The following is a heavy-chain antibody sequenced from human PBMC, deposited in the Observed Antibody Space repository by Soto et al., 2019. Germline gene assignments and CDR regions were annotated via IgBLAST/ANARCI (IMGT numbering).Heavy chain of an antibody. CDR2: IYYSGST. V-gene: IGHV4-61*08. CDR3: GRLPYYYDSSGYPLEAFDI. D-gene: IGHD3-22*01. CDR1: GGSISSGGYS. J-gene: IGHJ3*02. Sequence: PSETLSLTCAVSGGSISSGGYSWSWIRQPPGKGLEWIGYIYYSGSTNYNPSLKSRVTISVDTSKNQFSLKLSSVTAADTAVYYCGRLPYYYDSSGYPLEAFDIWGQGTMVTVSS.